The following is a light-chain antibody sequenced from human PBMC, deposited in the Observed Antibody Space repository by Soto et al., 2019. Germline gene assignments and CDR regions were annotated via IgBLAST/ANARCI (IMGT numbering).Light chain of an antibody. CDR2: DAS. J-gene: IGKJ4*01. Sequence: EIVLTQSPATLSSSPGERATLSCRASQSVSFYFAWYQQKPGQAPRLLIYDASYRAPGIPARFSGSGSGTEFTLAISRLEPEDFAVYYCHQYGTSPFTFGGGTKVDIK. V-gene: IGKV3-11*01. CDR1: QSVSFY. CDR3: HQYGTSPFT.